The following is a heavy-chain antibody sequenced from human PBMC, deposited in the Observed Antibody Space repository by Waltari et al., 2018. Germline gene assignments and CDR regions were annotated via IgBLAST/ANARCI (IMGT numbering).Heavy chain of an antibody. Sequence: QVQLVQSGAEVKKPGSSVKVSCKTSVGSFTRTAHSWVRPAPGQGPEWMGGIIPIIKRANYSPRFQGRVTITAETSTKTACMELRSLTFDDTAVYYCARDGYESYNQEVEDAFDIWGQGTEVTVSS. V-gene: IGHV1-69*10. D-gene: IGHD2-2*01. J-gene: IGHJ3*02. CDR3: ARDGYESYNQEVEDAFDI. CDR1: VGSFTRTA. CDR2: IIPIIKRA.